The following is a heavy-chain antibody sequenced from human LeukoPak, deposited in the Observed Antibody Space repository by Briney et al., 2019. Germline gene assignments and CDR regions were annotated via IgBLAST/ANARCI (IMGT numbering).Heavy chain of an antibody. CDR3: ARDSGYEDLGFDP. D-gene: IGHD5-12*01. CDR2: IWYDGSNK. J-gene: IGHJ5*02. CDR1: GLTFSSYG. Sequence: PGGSLRLSCAASGLTFSSYGMHWVRQAPGKGLEWVAVIWYDGSNKYYADSVKGRFTISRDNSKNTLYLQMNSLRAEDTAVYYCARDSGYEDLGFDPWGQGTLVTVSS. V-gene: IGHV3-33*01.